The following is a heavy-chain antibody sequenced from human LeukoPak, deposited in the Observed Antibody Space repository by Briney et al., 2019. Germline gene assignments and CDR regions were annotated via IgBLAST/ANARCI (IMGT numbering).Heavy chain of an antibody. CDR1: GSSFTSYW. Sequence: GESLKISCKGSGSSFTSYWIGWVRQMPGKGLEWMGTIYPGDSDTTYSPSFQGQVTISADKSISTAYLQWSSLKASDTAMYYCARRWYSSSWLLDYWGQGTLVTVSS. CDR3: ARRWYSSSWLLDY. V-gene: IGHV5-51*01. J-gene: IGHJ4*02. CDR2: IYPGDSDT. D-gene: IGHD6-13*01.